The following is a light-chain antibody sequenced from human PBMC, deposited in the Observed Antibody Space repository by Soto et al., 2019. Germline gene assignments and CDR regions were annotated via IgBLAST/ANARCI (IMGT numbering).Light chain of an antibody. Sequence: EIVMTQSPATLSVSPGERATLSCWASQSVSGNLAWYQQKPGQAPRLLIYDASSRATGIPARFSGSGSGTEFTLTISSLQSEDFAVYFCQQYNKWPLTFGGGTKVEIK. J-gene: IGKJ4*01. V-gene: IGKV3-15*01. CDR2: DAS. CDR1: QSVSGN. CDR3: QQYNKWPLT.